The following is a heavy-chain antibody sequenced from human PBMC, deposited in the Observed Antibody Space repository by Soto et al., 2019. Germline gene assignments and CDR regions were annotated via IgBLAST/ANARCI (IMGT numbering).Heavy chain of an antibody. V-gene: IGHV1-2*02. D-gene: IGHD1-1*01. CDR3: AREHVRPRTGAMDV. Sequence: ASVKVSCKASGYSFTDYCMHWVRQAPGQGLEWMGWINPYRGATNYAQKFQGRVTMTRDTSISTAYMELSRLRSDDTAVYWCAREHVRPRTGAMDVWGQGTTVTVSS. J-gene: IGHJ6*02. CDR2: INPYRGAT. CDR1: GYSFTDYC.